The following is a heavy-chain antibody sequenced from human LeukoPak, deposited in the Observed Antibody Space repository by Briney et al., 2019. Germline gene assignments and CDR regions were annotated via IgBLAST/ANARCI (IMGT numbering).Heavy chain of an antibody. CDR2: ISSSSSTI. J-gene: IGHJ6*02. CDR3: ASPYAPYGMDV. V-gene: IGHV3-48*01. Sequence: GGSLRLSCAASGFTFSSYSMNWVRQAPGKGLEWVSYISSSSSTIYYADSVKGRFTISRDNAKNSLYLQMNSLRAEDTAVYYCASPYAPYGMDVWGQGTTVTVSS. CDR1: GFTFSSYS.